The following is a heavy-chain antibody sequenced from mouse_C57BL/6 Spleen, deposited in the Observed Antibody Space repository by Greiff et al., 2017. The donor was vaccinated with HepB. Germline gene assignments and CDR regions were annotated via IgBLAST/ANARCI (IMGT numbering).Heavy chain of an antibody. CDR1: GYAFSSYW. V-gene: IGHV1-80*01. D-gene: IGHD4-1*01. CDR2: IYPGDGDT. Sequence: QVQLKESGAELVKPGASVKISCKASGYAFSSYWMNWVKQRPGKGLEWIGQIYPGDGDTNYNGKFKGKATLTADKSSSTAYMQLSSLTSEDSAVYFCASNWDGWYFDVWGTGTTVTVSS. J-gene: IGHJ1*03. CDR3: ASNWDGWYFDV.